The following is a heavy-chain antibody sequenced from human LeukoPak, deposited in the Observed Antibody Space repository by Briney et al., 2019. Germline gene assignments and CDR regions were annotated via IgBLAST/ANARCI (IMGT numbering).Heavy chain of an antibody. CDR3: ARGLHSSGWYPGY. CDR1: GGSFSGYY. V-gene: IGHV4-34*01. Sequence: SETLSLTCAVYGGSFSGYYWSWIRQPPGKGLEWIGEINHSGSTNYNPSLKSRVTISVDTSKNQFSLKLSSVTAADTAVYYCARGLHSSGWYPGYWGQGTLVTVSS. D-gene: IGHD6-19*01. CDR2: INHSGST. J-gene: IGHJ4*02.